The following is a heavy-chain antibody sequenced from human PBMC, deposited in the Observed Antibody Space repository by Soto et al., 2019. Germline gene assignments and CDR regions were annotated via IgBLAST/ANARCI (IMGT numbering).Heavy chain of an antibody. V-gene: IGHV1-3*04. Sequence: ASVKVSCKASGYTFTSYAMNWVRQAPGQRLEWMGWLNTANSNTKYSQKFQGRVTITTDTSANTAYMELSSLRSEDTAVYYCARHGHDSRHYYYYGMDVWGQGTTVTVSS. CDR1: GYTFTSYA. D-gene: IGHD3-16*01. CDR3: ARHGHDSRHYYYYGMDV. J-gene: IGHJ6*02. CDR2: LNTANSNT.